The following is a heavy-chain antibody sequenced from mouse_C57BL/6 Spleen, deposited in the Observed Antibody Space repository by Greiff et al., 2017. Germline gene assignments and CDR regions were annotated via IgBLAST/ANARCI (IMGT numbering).Heavy chain of an antibody. CDR2: IHPNSGST. CDR3: ARSLSSSWAMDY. Sequence: QVQLQQPGAELVKPGASVKLSCKASGYTFTSYWMHWVKQRPGQGLEWIGMIHPNSGSTNYNEKFKSKATLTVDKSSSTAYMQRSSLTSEDSAVSYCARSLSSSWAMDYWGQGTSVTVSS. V-gene: IGHV1-64*01. D-gene: IGHD1-1*01. J-gene: IGHJ4*01. CDR1: GYTFTSYW.